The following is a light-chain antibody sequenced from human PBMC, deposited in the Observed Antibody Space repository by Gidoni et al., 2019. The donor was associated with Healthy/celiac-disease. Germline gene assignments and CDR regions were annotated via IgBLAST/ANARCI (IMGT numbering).Light chain of an antibody. J-gene: IGKJ1*01. CDR1: QSISSY. Sequence: DIQMTQSPYSLSASVGDRVTITCRASQSISSYLNRYQQKPGKAPKLLIYAASSLQSGVPSRFSGSGSGTDFTLTISSQQPEDFATYYCQQSYSTPGTFGPGTKVEIK. V-gene: IGKV1-39*01. CDR2: AAS. CDR3: QQSYSTPGT.